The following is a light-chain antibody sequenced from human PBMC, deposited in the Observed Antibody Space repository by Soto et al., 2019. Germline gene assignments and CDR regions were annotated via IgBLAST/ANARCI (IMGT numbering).Light chain of an antibody. J-gene: IGKJ1*01. CDR3: QQYGSSPWT. Sequence: EIVLTQSPGTLSLSPGERATLSCRANQSVSSSFLAWYQQKPGQAPRLLIYGASSRATGIPGRFSGSGSGTDFTLTISRLEPEDFAVYYCQQYGSSPWTFGQGTKVEIK. V-gene: IGKV3-20*01. CDR2: GAS. CDR1: QSVSSSF.